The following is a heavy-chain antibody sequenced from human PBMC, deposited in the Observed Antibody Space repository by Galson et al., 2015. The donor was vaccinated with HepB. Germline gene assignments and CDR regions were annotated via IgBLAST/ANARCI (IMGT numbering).Heavy chain of an antibody. CDR2: INPSGGST. V-gene: IGHV1-46*03. CDR1: GYTLTSYA. J-gene: IGHJ4*02. Sequence: SLKLSCEASGYTLTSYAMHWVRQAPGQGLEWMGIINPSGGSTSYAQNFQGRVTMTRDTSKSTVYLQMNSLRSEDTAVYYCARGSSIVLVPAAIDYWGQGTLGTVSS. D-gene: IGHD2-2*01. CDR3: ARGSSIVLVPAAIDY.